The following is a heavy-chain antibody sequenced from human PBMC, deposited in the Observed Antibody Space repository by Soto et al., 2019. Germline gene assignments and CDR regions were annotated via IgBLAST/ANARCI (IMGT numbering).Heavy chain of an antibody. D-gene: IGHD4-17*01. CDR3: NYGDYATSDYFDY. CDR1: GGSFSGYY. Sequence: SETLSLTCAVYGGSFSGYYWSWIRQPPGKGLEWIGEINHSGSTNYNPSLKSRVTISVDTSKNQFSLKLSSVTAADTAVYYCNYGDYATSDYFDYWGQGTLVTVSS. J-gene: IGHJ4*02. V-gene: IGHV4-34*01. CDR2: INHSGST.